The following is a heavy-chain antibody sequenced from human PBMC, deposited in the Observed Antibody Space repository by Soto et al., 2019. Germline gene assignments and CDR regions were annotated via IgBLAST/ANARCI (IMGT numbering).Heavy chain of an antibody. CDR1: GFTFSSYA. Sequence: GGSLRLSCAASGFTFSSYAMSWVRQAPGKGLEWVSAISGSGGSTYYAAPVKGRFTISRDDSKNTLYLQMNGLKDEDTGDYYCTTGSGAHTIGYWGQGTLVTVSS. CDR3: TTGSGAHTIGY. V-gene: IGHV3-23*01. D-gene: IGHD7-27*01. CDR2: ISGSGGST. J-gene: IGHJ4*02.